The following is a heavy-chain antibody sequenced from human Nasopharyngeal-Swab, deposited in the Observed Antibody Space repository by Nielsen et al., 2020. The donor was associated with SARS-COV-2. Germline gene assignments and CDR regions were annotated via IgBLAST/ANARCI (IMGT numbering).Heavy chain of an antibody. CDR1: GYTLTELP. Sequence: ASVTVSCKVSGYTLTELPMHWVRQAPGKGLEWVGGFDPEDGETIYAQKFQGRVTMTEDTSTDTAYMELSSLTSEDTAVYYCTTVAGSYGRFDYWGQGTLVTVSS. CDR2: FDPEDGET. J-gene: IGHJ4*02. D-gene: IGHD1-26*01. CDR3: TTVAGSYGRFDY. V-gene: IGHV1-24*01.